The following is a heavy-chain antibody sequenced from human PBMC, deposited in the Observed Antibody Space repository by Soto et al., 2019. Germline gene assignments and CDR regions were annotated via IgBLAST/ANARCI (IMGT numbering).Heavy chain of an antibody. V-gene: IGHV1-18*01. CDR1: GYTFTSYG. D-gene: IGHD3-3*01. CDR2: ISAYNGNT. J-gene: IGHJ6*02. CDR3: ARGRFLDPRLYYYYYYGMDV. Sequence: AASVKVSCKASGYTFTSYGISWVRQAPGQGLEWMGWISAYNGNTNYAQKLQGRVTMTTDTSTSTAYMELRSLRSDDTAVYYCARGRFLDPRLYYYYYYGMDVWGQGTTVTVSS.